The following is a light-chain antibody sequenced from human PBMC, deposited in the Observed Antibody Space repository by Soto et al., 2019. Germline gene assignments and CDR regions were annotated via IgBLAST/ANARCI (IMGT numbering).Light chain of an antibody. CDR3: QAWDSTTGLA. J-gene: IGLJ2*01. CDR1: KLGDRF. V-gene: IGLV3-1*01. Sequence: SYELTQPPSVSVSPGQTASISCSGDKLGDRFACWYQQKPGQSPVMVIYQDFKRPSGIPERFSGSNSGNTATLTISGTQALDEADYYCQAWDSTTGLAFCGGTKLTVL. CDR2: QDF.